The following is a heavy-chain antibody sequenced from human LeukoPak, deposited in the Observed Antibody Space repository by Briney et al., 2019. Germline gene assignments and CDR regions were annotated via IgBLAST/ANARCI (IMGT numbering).Heavy chain of an antibody. CDR2: ISGSGGST. CDR1: GLTFSSYA. D-gene: IGHD3-22*01. V-gene: IGHV3-23*01. Sequence: GGSLRLSCAASGLTFSSYAMSWVRQAPGKGLEWVSAISGSGGSTYYADSVKGRFTISRDNSKNTLYLQMNSLRAEDTAVYYCAKGDYDSSGYIDYWGQGTLVTVSS. J-gene: IGHJ4*02. CDR3: AKGDYDSSGYIDY.